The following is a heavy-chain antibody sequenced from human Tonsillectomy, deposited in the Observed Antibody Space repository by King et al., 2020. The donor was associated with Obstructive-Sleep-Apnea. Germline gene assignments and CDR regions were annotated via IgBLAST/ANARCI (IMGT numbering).Heavy chain of an antibody. CDR2: INYSGST. CDR3: ARLNGGG. V-gene: IGHV4-59*08. Sequence: LQLQESGPGLVKPSETLSLTCTVSGGSISSYYWSWIRQPPGKGLEWIGCINYSGSTNYKPSLKSRVTISVDTSKNQFSLKLSSVTAADTAVYYCARLNGGGWGQGTMVTVSS. D-gene: IGHD2-8*01. J-gene: IGHJ3*01. CDR1: GGSISSYY.